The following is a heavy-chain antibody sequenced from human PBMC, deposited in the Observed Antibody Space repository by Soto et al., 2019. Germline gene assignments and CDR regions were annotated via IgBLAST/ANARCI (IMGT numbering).Heavy chain of an antibody. CDR2: IYYSGST. CDR1: GGSISSGGYY. D-gene: IGHD3-16*01. CDR3: TRGGRRSPGMDV. Sequence: QVQLQESGPGLVKPSQTLSLTCTVSGGSISSGGYYWSWIRQHPGKGLEWIGYIYYSGSTYYNPSLKTRITISVDTSKNQFSLKLSSVTAADTAVYYCTRGGRRSPGMDVWGQGTTVTVSS. V-gene: IGHV4-31*03. J-gene: IGHJ6*02.